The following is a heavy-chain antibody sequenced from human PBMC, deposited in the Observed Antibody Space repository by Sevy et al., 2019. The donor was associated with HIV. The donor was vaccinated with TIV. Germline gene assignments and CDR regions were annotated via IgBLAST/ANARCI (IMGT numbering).Heavy chain of an antibody. V-gene: IGHV3-48*01. CDR2: ISSSSTI. CDR3: ARAPPPMVMWTDY. J-gene: IGHJ4*02. CDR1: GFTFSSYS. Sequence: GGSLRLSCAASGFTFSSYSMNWVRQAPGKGLEWVSYISSSSTIYYADSVKGRFTISRDNAKNSLYLQMNSLRAEDTAVYYCARAPPPMVMWTDYWGQGTLVTVSS. D-gene: IGHD5-18*01.